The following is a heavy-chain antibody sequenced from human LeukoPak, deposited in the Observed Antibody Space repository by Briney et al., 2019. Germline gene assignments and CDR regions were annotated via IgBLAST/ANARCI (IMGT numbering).Heavy chain of an antibody. V-gene: IGHV4-59*08. CDR3: ARHGVAVAGTRGEFDY. Sequence: PSETLSLTCTVSGGSISSYYWSWIPQPPGKGLEWIGYIYYSGSTNYNPSLKSRVTISVDTSKNQFSLKLSSVTAADTAVYYCARHGVAVAGTRGEFDYWGQGTLVTVSS. CDR1: GGSISSYY. J-gene: IGHJ4*02. D-gene: IGHD6-19*01. CDR2: IYYSGST.